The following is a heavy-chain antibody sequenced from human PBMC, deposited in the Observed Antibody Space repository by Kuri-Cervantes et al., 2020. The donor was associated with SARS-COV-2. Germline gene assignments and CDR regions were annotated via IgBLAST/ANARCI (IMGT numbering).Heavy chain of an antibody. CDR2: MNPNSGNT. J-gene: IGHJ4*02. V-gene: IGHV1-8*03. CDR1: GYTFTSYD. D-gene: IGHD4-17*01. Sequence: ASVKVSCKASGYTFTSYDINWVRQATGQGLEWMGWMNPNSGNTGYAQKFQGRVTITRNTSISTAYMELRSLRSDDTAVYYCAQNGDLHTISHFDYWGQGTLVTVSS. CDR3: AQNGDLHTISHFDY.